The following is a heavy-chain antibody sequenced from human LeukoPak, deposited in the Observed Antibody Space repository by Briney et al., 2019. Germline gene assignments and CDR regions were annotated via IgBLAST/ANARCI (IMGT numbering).Heavy chain of an antibody. V-gene: IGHV1-2*02. CDR1: GYTFTSYY. CDR2: INPNSGGT. D-gene: IGHD2-2*01. Sequence: ASVKVSCKASGYTFTSYYMHWVRQAPGQGLEWMGWINPNSGGTNYAQKFQGRVTMTRDTSISTAYMELSRLRSDDTAVYYCARENIPAAQFYYCYYRDVWGKGTTVTVSS. CDR3: ARENIPAAQFYYCYYRDV. J-gene: IGHJ6*03.